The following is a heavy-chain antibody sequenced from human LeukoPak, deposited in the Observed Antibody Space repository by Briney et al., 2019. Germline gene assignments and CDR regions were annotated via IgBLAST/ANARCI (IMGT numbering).Heavy chain of an antibody. Sequence: PSETLSLTCTVSGYSISSGYYWGWIRQPPGKGLEWIGSIYHSGSTYYNPSLKSRVTISVDTSKNQFSLKLSSVTAADTAVYYCARGGPMVTMIVVWVWGQGTMVTVSS. CDR1: GYSISSGYY. V-gene: IGHV4-38-2*02. J-gene: IGHJ3*01. CDR2: IYHSGST. CDR3: ARGGPMVTMIVVWV. D-gene: IGHD3-22*01.